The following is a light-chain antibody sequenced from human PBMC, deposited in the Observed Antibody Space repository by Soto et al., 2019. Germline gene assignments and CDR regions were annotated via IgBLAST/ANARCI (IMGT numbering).Light chain of an antibody. V-gene: IGKV3-15*01. CDR1: QSVSSN. CDR3: QQYNDWPPKQYT. J-gene: IGKJ2*01. Sequence: EIVMTQSPATLSVSPGERVTLSCRASQSVSSNLAWYQQKPGQAPRLLIYGTSTRATGIPDRFSGSGSGTEFTLTISSLQSEDFAVYYCQQYNDWPPKQYTFGQGTKLEIK. CDR2: GTS.